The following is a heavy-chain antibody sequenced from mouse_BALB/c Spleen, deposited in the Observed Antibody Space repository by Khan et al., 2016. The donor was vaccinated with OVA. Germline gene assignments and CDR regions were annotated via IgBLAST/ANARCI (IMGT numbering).Heavy chain of an antibody. CDR2: MIYSGST. CDR1: GDSITSGY. V-gene: IGHV3-8*02. CDR3: ARTTYRDAFAY. J-gene: IGHJ3*01. D-gene: IGHD2-14*01. Sequence: EVQLQESGPSLVKPSQTLSLTCSVTGDSITSGYWNWIRKFPGNKLEYMGYMIYSGSTYYNPSLKSRISITRHTSKNHYYLQLNSVTTENTATYYCARTTYRDAFAYWGQGTLVTVSA.